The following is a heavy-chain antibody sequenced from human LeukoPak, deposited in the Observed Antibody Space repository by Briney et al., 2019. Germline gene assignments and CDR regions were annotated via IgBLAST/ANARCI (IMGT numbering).Heavy chain of an antibody. CDR3: ARHKSGGWPYNWFDP. Sequence: PSETLSLTCTVSGGSITSTSYYWAWIRQSPGKGLEWIGGIYYSGSTYYNPSLKSRVTISVDTSKNQFSLKLSSVTAADTAVYYCARHKSGGWPYNWFDPWGQGTLVTVSS. J-gene: IGHJ5*02. CDR2: IYYSGST. CDR1: GGSITSTSYY. D-gene: IGHD6-19*01. V-gene: IGHV4-39*01.